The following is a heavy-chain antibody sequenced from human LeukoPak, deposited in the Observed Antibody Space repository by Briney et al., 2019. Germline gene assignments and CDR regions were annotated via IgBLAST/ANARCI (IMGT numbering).Heavy chain of an antibody. CDR3: ARVAYCGGDCYSFDY. D-gene: IGHD2-21*02. CDR2: IYYSGST. J-gene: IGHJ4*02. CDR1: GGSISGYY. V-gene: IGHV4-59*01. Sequence: SETLSLTCTVSGGSISGYYWSWIRQPPGKGLEWTAYIYYSGSTNYNPSLKSRVTISVDTSKKQFSLKLSSVTAADTAVYYCARVAYCGGDCYSFDYWGQGTLVTVSS.